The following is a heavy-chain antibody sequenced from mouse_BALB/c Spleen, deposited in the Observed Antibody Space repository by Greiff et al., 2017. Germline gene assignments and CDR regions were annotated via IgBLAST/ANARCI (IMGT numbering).Heavy chain of an antibody. D-gene: IGHD1-1*01. CDR1: GFSLTSYG. J-gene: IGHJ2*01. V-gene: IGHV2-9*02. Sequence: QVQLKESGPGLVAPSQSLSITCTVSGFSLTSYGVHWVRQPPGKGLEWLGVIWAGGSTNYNSALMSRLSISKDNSKSQVFLKMNSLQTDDTAMYYCARDGTTVVATYYFDYWGQGTTLTVSS. CDR2: IWAGGST. CDR3: ARDGTTVVATYYFDY.